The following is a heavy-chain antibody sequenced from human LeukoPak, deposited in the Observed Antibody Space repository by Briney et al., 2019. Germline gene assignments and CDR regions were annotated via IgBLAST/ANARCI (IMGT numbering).Heavy chain of an antibody. CDR3: ARASYSYDISGCVPFDY. CDR1: GRPICSRNYY. J-gene: IGHJ4*02. Sequence: ETLPHPCSVSGRPICSRNYYWGWIRQPPGEGREWIGNIFFGGRTYYRPSIKSRVTTSLDTSGNQFSLKLNSVTAADTGVYFCARASYSYDISGCVPFDYWGPGTLGT. CDR2: IFFGGRT. D-gene: IGHD3-22*01. V-gene: IGHV4-39*07.